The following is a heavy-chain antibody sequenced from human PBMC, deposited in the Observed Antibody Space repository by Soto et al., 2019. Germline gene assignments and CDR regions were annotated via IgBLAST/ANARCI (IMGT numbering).Heavy chain of an antibody. V-gene: IGHV3-23*01. CDR2: ISGRGGST. J-gene: IGHJ5*02. Sequence: PGGSLRLSCATSGFTFSSYAMSWVRQAPGKGLEWVSGISGRGGSTYYADSVKGRFTISRDNSKNTLYLQMNSLRAEDTAVYYCAKEPPGFWSGSFDPWGQGTLVTVSS. CDR1: GFTFSSYA. CDR3: AKEPPGFWSGSFDP. D-gene: IGHD3-3*01.